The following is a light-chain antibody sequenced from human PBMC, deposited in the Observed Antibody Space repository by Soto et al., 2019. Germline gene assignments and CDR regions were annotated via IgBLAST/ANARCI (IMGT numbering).Light chain of an antibody. CDR3: QSYDSSLSSVV. J-gene: IGLJ2*01. CDR2: GNN. CDR1: SSNIGAGYD. V-gene: IGLV1-40*01. Sequence: QSVLTQPPSVSGAPGQRVTISCTGSSSNIGAGYDIHWYQQLPETAPKLLIYGNNNRPSGVPDRFSGSKSGTSASLAITGLQAEDEADYYCQSYDSSLSSVVFGGGTKLT.